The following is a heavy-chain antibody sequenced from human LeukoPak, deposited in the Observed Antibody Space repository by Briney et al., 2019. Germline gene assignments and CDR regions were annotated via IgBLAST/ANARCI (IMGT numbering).Heavy chain of an antibody. CDR1: GFTFSSYA. J-gene: IGHJ4*02. Sequence: GGPLRLSCAASGFTFSSYAMSWVRQAPGKGLEWVSAISGSGGSTYYADSVKGRFTISRDNSKNTLYLQMNSLRAEDTAVYYCAKQYYDSSGSDYWGQGTLVTVSS. V-gene: IGHV3-23*01. CDR2: ISGSGGST. CDR3: AKQYYDSSGSDY. D-gene: IGHD3-22*01.